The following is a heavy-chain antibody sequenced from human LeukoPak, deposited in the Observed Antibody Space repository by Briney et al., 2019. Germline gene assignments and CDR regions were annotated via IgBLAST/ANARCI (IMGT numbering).Heavy chain of an antibody. CDR3: ARAITRSVRYYFDY. D-gene: IGHD5-12*01. V-gene: IGHV1-2*02. Sequence: ASVKVSCKASGYTFTGYYMHWVRQAPGQGLEWMGWINPNSGGTNYAQKFQGRVTMTRDTSISTAYMELSRLRPDDTAVYYCARAITRSVRYYFDYWGQGTLVTVSS. CDR2: INPNSGGT. CDR1: GYTFTGYY. J-gene: IGHJ4*02.